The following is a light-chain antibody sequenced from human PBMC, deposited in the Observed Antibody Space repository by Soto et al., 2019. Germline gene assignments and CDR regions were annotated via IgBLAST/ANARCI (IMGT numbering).Light chain of an antibody. CDR3: SSYTSSSTYV. J-gene: IGLJ1*01. CDR2: EVS. V-gene: IGLV2-14*01. CDR1: SSDVGGYNY. Sequence: QSVLTQPPSASGSPGQSLTISCTGTSSDVGGYNYVSWYQQHPGKAPKLMIYEVSNRPSGVSNRFSGSKSGNTASLTISGLQAEDEADYYCSSYTSSSTYVFGTGNKVTV.